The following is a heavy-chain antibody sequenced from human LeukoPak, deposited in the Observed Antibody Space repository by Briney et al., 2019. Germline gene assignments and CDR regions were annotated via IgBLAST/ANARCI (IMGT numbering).Heavy chain of an antibody. J-gene: IGHJ4*02. CDR1: GGSISRGGYY. V-gene: IGHV4-30-4*08. CDR2: IYYSGST. D-gene: IGHD3-3*01. Sequence: ASETLSLTCTVSGGSISRGGYYWSWIRQPPGKGLEWIGYIYYSGSTYYNPSLKSRVTISVDTSKNQFSLKLSSVTAADTAVYYCAREFYDFWSGYADYWGQGTLVTVSS. CDR3: AREFYDFWSGYADY.